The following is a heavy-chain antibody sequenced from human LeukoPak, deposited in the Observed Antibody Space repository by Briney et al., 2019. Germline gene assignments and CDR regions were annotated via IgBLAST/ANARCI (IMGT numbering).Heavy chain of an antibody. CDR3: ARWDRGPIKTDY. J-gene: IGHJ4*02. Sequence: PGGSLRLSCAASGFIYNNYWMHWVRQAPGKGLVWVSRINSDGSSRNYADSVKGRFTISRDNAKNTLYLQMNSLRAEDTAVYYCARWDRGPIKTDYWGQGTLVTVSS. V-gene: IGHV3-74*01. D-gene: IGHD5-12*01. CDR1: GFIYNNYW. CDR2: INSDGSSR.